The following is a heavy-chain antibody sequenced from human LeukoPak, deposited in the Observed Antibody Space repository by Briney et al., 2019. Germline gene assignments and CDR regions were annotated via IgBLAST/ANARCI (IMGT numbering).Heavy chain of an antibody. Sequence: SETLSLTCTVSGGSIGSSDYYWGWIRQPPGKGLEWIGGMFYSASAYYNPSLNSRVTISVDTSNNQFSLKLNSLTAADTAIYYCARGFSGKQWPTKKSSDGMDVWGQGTTVTVSS. J-gene: IGHJ6*02. CDR2: MFYSASA. CDR1: GGSIGSSDYY. CDR3: ARGFSGKQWPTKKSSDGMDV. D-gene: IGHD6-19*01. V-gene: IGHV4-39*07.